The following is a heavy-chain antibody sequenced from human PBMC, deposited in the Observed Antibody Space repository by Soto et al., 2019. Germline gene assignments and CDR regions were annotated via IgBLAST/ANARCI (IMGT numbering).Heavy chain of an antibody. J-gene: IGHJ6*01. CDR1: GYTFTGYY. Sequence: ASVKVSCKASGYTFTGYYMHWVRQAPGQGLEWMGWINPNSGGTNYAQKFQGRVTMTRDTSISTAYMELSRLRSDDTAVYYRAIAAAGTGTPYYYYGMEVWGQGTTVSVSS. D-gene: IGHD6-13*01. CDR3: AIAAAGTGTPYYYYGMEV. V-gene: IGHV1-2*02. CDR2: INPNSGGT.